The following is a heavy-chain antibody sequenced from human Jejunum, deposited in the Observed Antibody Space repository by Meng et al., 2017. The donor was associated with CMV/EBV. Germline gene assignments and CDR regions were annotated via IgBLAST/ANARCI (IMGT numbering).Heavy chain of an antibody. J-gene: IGHJ4*02. CDR3: ARVPAELGSSSSSYYFDS. Sequence: SISRSYWRWLRQPPGQRLEWIGYIYSSGRTNYNPSLKSRVTISVDSPENQFSLKLTSVTAADTAVYYCARVPAELGSSSSSYYFDSWGQGTLVTVSS. CDR1: SISRSY. D-gene: IGHD6-13*01. V-gene: IGHV4-59*01. CDR2: IYSSGRT.